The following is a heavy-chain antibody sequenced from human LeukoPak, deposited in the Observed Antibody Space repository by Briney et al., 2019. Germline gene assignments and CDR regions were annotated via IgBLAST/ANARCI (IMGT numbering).Heavy chain of an antibody. CDR3: ARRGSYYGDSMDY. Sequence: GGSLRLSCAASGFTFSSYAMHWVRQGPGKGLEYVLGISSNGGSTYYANSVKGRFTISRDNSKNTLYLQMGSLRAEDMAVYYCARRGSYYGDSMDYWGQGTLVTVSS. J-gene: IGHJ4*02. CDR1: GFTFSSYA. CDR2: ISSNGGST. V-gene: IGHV3-64*01. D-gene: IGHD1-26*01.